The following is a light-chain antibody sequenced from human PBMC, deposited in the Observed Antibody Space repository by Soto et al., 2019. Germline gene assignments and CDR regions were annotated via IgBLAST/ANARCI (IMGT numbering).Light chain of an antibody. V-gene: IGLV1-44*01. J-gene: IGLJ2*01. CDR1: SSNIGSNT. Sequence: QSVLTHPPSASGTPGQRVTSSCSGSSSNIGSNTVNWYQQLPGTAPKLLIYSNNQRPSGVPDRFSGSKSGTSASLAISGLQSEDEADYYCAAWDDSLVVFGGGTKLTVL. CDR3: AAWDDSLVV. CDR2: SNN.